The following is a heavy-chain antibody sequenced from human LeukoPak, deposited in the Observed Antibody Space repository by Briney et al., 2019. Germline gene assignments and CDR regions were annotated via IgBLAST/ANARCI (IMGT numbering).Heavy chain of an antibody. Sequence: ASVKVSCKSSGYTFTEYYMHWVRQAPGQGLEWMGWINPNNGGTNYAQKFQGRVTLTRDTSISTVYMEVNTVRSDDPAVYYCARTSSFDYWGQGTLVTVSS. J-gene: IGHJ4*02. CDR1: GYTFTEYY. D-gene: IGHD6-6*01. CDR2: INPNNGGT. CDR3: ARTSSFDY. V-gene: IGHV1-2*02.